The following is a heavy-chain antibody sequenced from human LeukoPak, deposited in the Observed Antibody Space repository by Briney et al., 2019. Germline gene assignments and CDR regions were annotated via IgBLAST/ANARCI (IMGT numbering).Heavy chain of an antibody. V-gene: IGHV3-20*04. J-gene: IGHJ4*02. D-gene: IGHD5-24*01. CDR3: AREGMAGRGLFDC. Sequence: GGSLRLSCAASGFTFDDYAMSRVRQAPGKGLEWVSGINWNGGSTVYADSVKGRFTISRDNPKNSLYLQMNSLRAEDTAFYYCAREGMAGRGLFDCWGQGTLVTVSS. CDR1: GFTFDDYA. CDR2: INWNGGST.